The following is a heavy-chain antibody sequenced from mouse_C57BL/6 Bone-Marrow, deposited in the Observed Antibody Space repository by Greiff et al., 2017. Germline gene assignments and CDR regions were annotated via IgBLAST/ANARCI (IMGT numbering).Heavy chain of an antibody. CDR1: GFNIKDDY. CDR2: IDPENGDT. J-gene: IGHJ1*03. Sequence: VQLQQSGAELVRPGASVKLSCTASGFNIKDDYMHWVKQRPEQGLEWIGWIDPENGDTEYASKFQGKATITADTSSNTAYLPLSSLTSEDTAVYYCTNYYGSNWYFDVWGTGTTVTVSS. CDR3: TNYYGSNWYFDV. V-gene: IGHV14-4*01. D-gene: IGHD1-1*01.